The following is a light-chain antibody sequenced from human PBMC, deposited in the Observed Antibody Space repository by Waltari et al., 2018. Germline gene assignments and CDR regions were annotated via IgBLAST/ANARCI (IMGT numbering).Light chain of an antibody. CDR2: HTS. V-gene: IGKV3-20*01. CDR3: QHYVRLPAT. J-gene: IGKJ1*01. CDR1: QSVGKY. Sequence: EIVLTQSPGTLSLSPGERATLSCWASQSVGKYLAWYQQKPGQAPRLLIYHTSNRATGIPDRFSGSGSRTDFSLTSSRLEPEDFAVYCCQHYVRLPATFGQGTKVEIK.